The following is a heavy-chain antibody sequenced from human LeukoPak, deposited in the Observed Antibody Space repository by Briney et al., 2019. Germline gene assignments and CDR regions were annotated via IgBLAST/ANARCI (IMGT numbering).Heavy chain of an antibody. CDR2: ISSSSSTI. D-gene: IGHD1-26*01. CDR1: GFTFSGYS. CDR3: ARIDIVGDTTRGGDY. V-gene: IGHV3-48*01. Sequence: GGSLRLSCAASGFTFSGYSMNWVRQAPGKGLEWVSYISSSSSTIYYADSVKGRFTISRDNAKNSLYLQMNSLRAEDTAVYYCARIDIVGDTTRGGDYWGQGTLVTVSS. J-gene: IGHJ4*02.